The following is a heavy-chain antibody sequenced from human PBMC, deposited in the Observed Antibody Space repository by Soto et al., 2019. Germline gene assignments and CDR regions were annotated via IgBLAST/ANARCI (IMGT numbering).Heavy chain of an antibody. CDR1: GFTFSDYS. J-gene: IGHJ4*02. Sequence: EVQLVVSGGGLVQPGGSLRLSCAASGFTFSDYSMSWVRQAPGKGLEWVSYIRSSGNTIYYADSVRGRFTISRDSAENSLYLQMNSLRVEDTAVYYCAREGSSKSYYYDYWGQGTLVTVSS. V-gene: IGHV3-48*01. CDR3: AREGSSKSYYYDY. D-gene: IGHD6-13*01. CDR2: IRSSGNTI.